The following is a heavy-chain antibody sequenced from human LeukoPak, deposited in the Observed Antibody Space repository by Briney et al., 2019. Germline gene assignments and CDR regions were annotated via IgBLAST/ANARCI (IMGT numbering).Heavy chain of an antibody. Sequence: PGGSLRLSCEASGFTFSSYGMHWVRQAPGKGLEWVAVIWYDGSDKYYADSVKGRFSISRDNSKNTLYLQMNSLRAEDTAVYYCARELTPVVNFYFGSWGQGTLVTVSS. CDR2: IWYDGSDK. CDR1: GFTFSSYG. V-gene: IGHV3-33*01. D-gene: IGHD3-22*01. J-gene: IGHJ4*02. CDR3: ARELTPVVNFYFGS.